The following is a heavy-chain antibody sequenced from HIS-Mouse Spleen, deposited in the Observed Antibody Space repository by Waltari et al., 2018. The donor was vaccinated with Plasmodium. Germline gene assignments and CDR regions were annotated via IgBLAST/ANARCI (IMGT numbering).Heavy chain of an antibody. CDR1: VYTLTGYY. V-gene: IGHV1-2*02. CDR3: ARDLAAAGHFDY. Sequence: QVQLVQSGAEVKKPGASGTVSCKASVYTLTGYYMHWGRQRPGQGLEWMGWINPNSGGTNYAQKFQGRVTMTRDTSISTAYMELSRLRSDDTAVYYCARDLAAAGHFDYWGQGTLVTVSS. J-gene: IGHJ4*02. D-gene: IGHD6-13*01. CDR2: INPNSGGT.